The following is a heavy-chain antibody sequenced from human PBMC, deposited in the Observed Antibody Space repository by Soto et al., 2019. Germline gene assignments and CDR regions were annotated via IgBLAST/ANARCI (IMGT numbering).Heavy chain of an antibody. CDR1: GDSISTYH. CDR2: IHYSGKT. Sequence: PSETLSLTCSVSGDSISTYHWSWIRQPPGKGLEWIGYIHYSGKTDYNSSLKSRVTISVDTSKNQFSLKLSSVTAADTAVYYCASSYRDIQEALAPLNFDYWGQGTMVTVSS. V-gene: IGHV4-59*08. CDR3: ASSYRDIQEALAPLNFDY. J-gene: IGHJ4*02. D-gene: IGHD5-18*01.